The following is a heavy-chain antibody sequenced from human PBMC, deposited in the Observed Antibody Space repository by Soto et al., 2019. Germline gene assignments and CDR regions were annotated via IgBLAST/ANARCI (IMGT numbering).Heavy chain of an antibody. CDR3: ARAEGLHVLVPAAIYYYYYYGMDV. J-gene: IGHJ6*02. CDR1: GDSVSSNSAA. D-gene: IGHD2-2*01. V-gene: IGHV6-1*01. Sequence: PSQTLSLTCAISGDSVSSNSAAWNWIRQSPSRGLEWLGRTYYRSKWYNDYAVSVKSRITINPDTSKNQFSLQLNSVTPEDTAVYYCARAEGLHVLVPAAIYYYYYYGMDVWGQGTTVTVSS. CDR2: TYYRSKWYN.